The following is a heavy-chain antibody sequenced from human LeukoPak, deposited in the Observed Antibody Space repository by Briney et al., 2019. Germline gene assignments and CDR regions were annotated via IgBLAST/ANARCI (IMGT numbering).Heavy chain of an antibody. CDR1: GFTFSSNY. J-gene: IGHJ6*02. CDR2: IYSGGST. V-gene: IGHV3-66*01. Sequence: GGSLRLSCAASGFTFSSNYMSWVRQAPGKGLEWVSVIYSGGSTYYADSVKGRFTISRDNSKNTLYLQMNSLRAEDTAVYYCARDGDCSSTSCPEYYGMDVWGQGTTVTVSS. D-gene: IGHD2-2*01. CDR3: ARDGDCSSTSCPEYYGMDV.